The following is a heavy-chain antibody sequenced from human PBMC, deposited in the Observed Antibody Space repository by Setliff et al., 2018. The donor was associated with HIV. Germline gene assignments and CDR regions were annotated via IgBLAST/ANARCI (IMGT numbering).Heavy chain of an antibody. CDR1: GFTFSNYG. V-gene: IGHV3-23*01. CDR3: TTTAEAGHFDY. J-gene: IGHJ4*02. D-gene: IGHD6-13*01. Sequence: PGGSLRLSCVASGFTFSNYGMHWVRQAPGKGLEWVSAISGSGGSTYYADSVKGRFTISRDNSKNTLYLQMNSLRAEDTAVYYCTTTAEAGHFDYWGQGTLVTVSS. CDR2: ISGSGGST.